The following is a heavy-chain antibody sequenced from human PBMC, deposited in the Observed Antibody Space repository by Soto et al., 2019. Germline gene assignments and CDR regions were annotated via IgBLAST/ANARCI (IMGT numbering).Heavy chain of an antibody. J-gene: IGHJ4*02. CDR1: GGSISSGGYY. CDR3: ARGPGIMAKIDY. D-gene: IGHD3-16*01. V-gene: IGHV4-31*03. CDR2: IYYSGST. Sequence: QVQLQESGPGLVKPSQTLSLTCTVSGGSISSGGYYWSWIRQHPGKGLEWIGYIYYSGSTYYNPSLKSRVXXXVXXSKNQFSRKLSSVTAADTAVYYCARGPGIMAKIDYWGQGTLVTVSS.